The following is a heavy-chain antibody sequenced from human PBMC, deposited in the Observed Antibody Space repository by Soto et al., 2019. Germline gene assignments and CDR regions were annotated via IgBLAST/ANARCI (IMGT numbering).Heavy chain of an antibody. CDR2: VGTGGTA. D-gene: IGHD6-13*01. J-gene: IGHJ1*01. V-gene: IGHV3-23*01. Sequence: EVQLLESGGGLVQPGGSLRLSCAASGFTFSSYAMSWVRQAPGKGLEWVSAVGTGGTAYYADSVKGRFTISRDNSRNTLYLQMNSLRAEDTAVHYCVPYIPAAGTRYCQHWGQGTLVTVSS. CDR1: GFTFSSYA. CDR3: VPYIPAAGTRYCQH.